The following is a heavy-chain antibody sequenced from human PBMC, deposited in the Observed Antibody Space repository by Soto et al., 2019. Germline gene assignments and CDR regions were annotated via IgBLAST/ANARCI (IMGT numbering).Heavy chain of an antibody. D-gene: IGHD1-1*01. CDR1: GGSISSGGYS. CDR3: ARENWNDEKFNFDY. Sequence: PSETLSLTCAVSGGSISSGGYSWSWIRQPPGKGLEWIGYIYYSGSIYYNPSLKSRVTISVDTSKNQFSLKLSSVTAADTAVYYCARENWNDEKFNFDYWGQGTLVTVSS. J-gene: IGHJ4*02. CDR2: IYYSGSI. V-gene: IGHV4-30-2*01.